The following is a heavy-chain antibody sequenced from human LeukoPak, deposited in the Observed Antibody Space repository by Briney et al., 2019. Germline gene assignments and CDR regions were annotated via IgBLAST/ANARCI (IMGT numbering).Heavy chain of an antibody. CDR1: GFTFDDYA. CDR3: ARGGQGNWPTPFDY. J-gene: IGHJ4*02. CDR2: INWNSDSI. V-gene: IGHV3-9*01. D-gene: IGHD1-1*01. Sequence: GGSLRLSCAVSGFTFDDYAMHWVRQVPGKGLEWVSGINWNSDSIGYADSVKGRFTTSRDNAKNSLYLQMNSLRAEDTAVYYCARGGQGNWPTPFDYWGQGTLVTVSS.